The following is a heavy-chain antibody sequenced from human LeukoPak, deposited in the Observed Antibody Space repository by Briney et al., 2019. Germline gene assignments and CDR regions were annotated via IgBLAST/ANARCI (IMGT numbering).Heavy chain of an antibody. Sequence: GGSLRLSCAASGFTFSSYAMGWVRQAPGKGLEWVSAIGGSGANTYYADSVKGRFTISRDNSKNRLYLQMNSLRDDDTAVYNCAKGRALEVVAAFNYWGQGTVVTVSS. V-gene: IGHV3-23*01. CDR3: AKGRALEVVAAFNY. CDR2: IGGSGANT. D-gene: IGHD2-15*01. J-gene: IGHJ4*02. CDR1: GFTFSSYA.